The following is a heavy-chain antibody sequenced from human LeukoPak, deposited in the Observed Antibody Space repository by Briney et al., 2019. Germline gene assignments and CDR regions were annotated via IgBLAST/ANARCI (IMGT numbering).Heavy chain of an antibody. V-gene: IGHV3-48*01. D-gene: IGHD6-13*01. CDR2: ISSSSSTI. CDR3: ARDLIAAAGGH. CDR1: GFTFSIYS. J-gene: IGHJ4*02. Sequence: GGSLRLSCAASGFTFSIYSMNGVREAPGRGVEWVSYISSSSSTIYYADSVKGRFTISRDNAKNSLYLQMNSLRAEDTAVYYCARDLIAAAGGHWGQGTLVTVSS.